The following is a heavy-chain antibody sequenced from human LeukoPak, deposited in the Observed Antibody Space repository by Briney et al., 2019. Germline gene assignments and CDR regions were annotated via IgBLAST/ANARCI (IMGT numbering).Heavy chain of an antibody. CDR1: GGSISSSSYY. CDR3: ARQSGSRARFDP. D-gene: IGHD1-26*01. CDR2: INYSGST. V-gene: IGHV4-39*01. Sequence: SETLSLTCTVSGGSISSSSYYWGWIRQPPGKGLEWIGSINYSGSTYYNPSLKSRVTISVDTSKNQFSLKLSSVTAADTAVYYCARQSGSRARFDPWGQGTLVTVSS. J-gene: IGHJ5*02.